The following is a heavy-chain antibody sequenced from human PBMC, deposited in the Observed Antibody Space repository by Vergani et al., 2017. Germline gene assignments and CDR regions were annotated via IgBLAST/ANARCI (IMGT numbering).Heavy chain of an antibody. D-gene: IGHD2-2*01. J-gene: IGHJ5*02. CDR3: ARGGRYCSSTSCSNAATNQFDP. Sequence: QVQLVQSGAEVKKPGASVKVSCKASGYTFTSYGISWVRQAPGQGLEWMGWISAYNGNTNYAQKLQCRVTMTTDTSTSTAYMELRSLRSDDTAVYYCARGGRYCSSTSCSNAATNQFDPWGQGTLVTVSS. V-gene: IGHV1-18*01. CDR2: ISAYNGNT. CDR1: GYTFTSYG.